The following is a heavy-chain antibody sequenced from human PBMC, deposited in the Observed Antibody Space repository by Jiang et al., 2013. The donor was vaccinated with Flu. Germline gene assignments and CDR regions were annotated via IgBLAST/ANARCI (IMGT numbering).Heavy chain of an antibody. CDR3: ARDLNPYSYGPGFDY. J-gene: IGHJ4*02. CDR2: ISYDGSNK. CDR1: GFTFSSYA. D-gene: IGHD5-18*01. V-gene: IGHV3-30-3*01. Sequence: QLVESGGGVVQPGRSLRLSCAASGFTFSSYAMHWVRQAPGKGLEWVAVISYDGSNKYYADSVKGRFTISRDNSKNTLYLQMNSLRAEDTAVYYCARDLNPYSYGPGFDYWGQGTLVTVSS.